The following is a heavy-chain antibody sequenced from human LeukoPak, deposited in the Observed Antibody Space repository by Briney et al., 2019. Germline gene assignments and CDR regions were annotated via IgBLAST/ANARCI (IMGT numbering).Heavy chain of an antibody. D-gene: IGHD1-26*01. CDR2: ISWNSGII. V-gene: IGHV3-9*01. Sequence: ALRLSCAASGFTFDDYAMHWVRQAPGKGLEWVSGISWNSGIIDYADSVKGRFTISRGNAKNSLYLQMNSLRAEDTAVYYCARDVVGAFLFDYWGQGTLVTVSS. J-gene: IGHJ4*02. CDR1: GFTFDDYA. CDR3: ARDVVGAFLFDY.